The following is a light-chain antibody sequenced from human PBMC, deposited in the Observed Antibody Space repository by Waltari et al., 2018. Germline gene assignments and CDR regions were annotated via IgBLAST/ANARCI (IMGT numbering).Light chain of an antibody. Sequence: QSALTHPASVSGSPGQSITIPCTGSSNVGRYTFVSWYQHHPGKAPKVIICEDTERPSGVSNRCAASKSGETASLTISGLQAEDEADYYCCSYSRTSVIFGGGTKVTVL. J-gene: IGLJ2*01. CDR2: EDT. CDR3: CSYSRTSVI. V-gene: IGLV2-23*01. CDR1: SNVGRYTF.